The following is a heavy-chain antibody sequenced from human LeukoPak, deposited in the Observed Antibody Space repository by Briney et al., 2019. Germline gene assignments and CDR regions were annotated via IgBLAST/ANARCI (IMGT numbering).Heavy chain of an antibody. CDR3: AARYYYDSSGYYSSWAPPRGWFDP. D-gene: IGHD3-22*01. J-gene: IGHJ5*02. CDR1: GFTFTSSA. CDR2: IVVGSGNT. V-gene: IGHV1-58*02. Sequence: ASVKVSCKASGFTFTSSAMQWVRQARGQRLEWIGWIVVGSGNTNYAQKFQERVTITRDMSTSTAHMELSSLRSEDTAVYCCAARYYYDSSGYYSSWAPPRGWFDPWGQGTLVTVSS.